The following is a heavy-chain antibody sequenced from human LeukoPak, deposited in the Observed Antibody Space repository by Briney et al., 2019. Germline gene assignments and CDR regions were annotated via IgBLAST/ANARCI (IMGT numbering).Heavy chain of an antibody. D-gene: IGHD3-3*01. CDR3: ARAATYYDFWSGYYGLNWFDP. CDR2: INHSGST. CDR1: GGSFSGYY. V-gene: IGHV4-34*01. J-gene: IGHJ5*02. Sequence: SETLSLTCAVYGGSFSGYYWSWIRQPPGKGLEWIGEINHSGSTNYNPSLKSRVTISVDTSKNQFPLKLSSVTAADTAVYYCARAATYYDFWSGYYGLNWFDPGAREPWSPSPQ.